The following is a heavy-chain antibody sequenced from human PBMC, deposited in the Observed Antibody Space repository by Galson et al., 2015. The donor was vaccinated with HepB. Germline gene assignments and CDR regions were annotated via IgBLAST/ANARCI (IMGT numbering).Heavy chain of an antibody. CDR2: INDSGST. CDR3: ARGLTIFGLGHYYYYGMDV. V-gene: IGHV4-34*01. D-gene: IGHD3-3*01. J-gene: IGHJ6*02. Sequence: LSLTCAVFGGSFSGSYWSWIRQPPGRGLEWIGEINDSGSTDYNPSLKSRATLSVDTSKNQFSLRLSSVTAADTAVYYCARGLTIFGLGHYYYYGMDVWGQGTTITVSS. CDR1: GGSFSGSY.